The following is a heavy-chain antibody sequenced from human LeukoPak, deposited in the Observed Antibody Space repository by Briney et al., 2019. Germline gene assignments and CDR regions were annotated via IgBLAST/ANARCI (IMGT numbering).Heavy chain of an antibody. J-gene: IGHJ4*02. Sequence: SETLSLTCTVSGGSISSYYWIWIRQPPGKALECIVYIYYSGSTNYNTSLKSRVSISVEMSKNELSLKLRYVTAADTAVYYCARDKGTSYLSSFDYWGKGTLVTVSS. D-gene: IGHD6-6*01. CDR1: GGSISSYY. CDR3: ARDKGTSYLSSFDY. V-gene: IGHV4-59*01. CDR2: IYYSGST.